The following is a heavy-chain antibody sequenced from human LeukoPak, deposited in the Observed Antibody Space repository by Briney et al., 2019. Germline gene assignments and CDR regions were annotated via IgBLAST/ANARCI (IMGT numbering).Heavy chain of an antibody. J-gene: IGHJ4*02. CDR3: ARALATVTTFLY. CDR1: GGTFSSYA. Sequence: ASVKVSCKASGGTFSSYAISWVRQAPGQGLEWMGWISAYNGNTNYAQELQGRVTMTTDTSTSTAYMELRSLRSDDTAVYYCARALATVTTFLYWGQGTLVTVSS. D-gene: IGHD4-17*01. V-gene: IGHV1-18*01. CDR2: ISAYNGNT.